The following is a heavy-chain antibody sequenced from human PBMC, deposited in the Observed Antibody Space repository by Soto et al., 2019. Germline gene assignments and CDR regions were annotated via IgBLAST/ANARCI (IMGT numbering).Heavy chain of an antibody. Sequence: EVQLVESGGGLVQPGGSLSLSCAASGFTFSSYWMSWVRQAPGKGLEWVAHIKQDGSEKYYVDSVKGRFTIARDNAKNSLSLQMHRLSDEATDVYYSAGERCWGLHEENWFDSWGQGTLVTVSS. J-gene: IGHJ5*01. CDR2: IKQDGSEK. D-gene: IGHD3-16*01. CDR3: AGERCWGLHEENWFDS. CDR1: GFTFSSYW. V-gene: IGHV3-7*01.